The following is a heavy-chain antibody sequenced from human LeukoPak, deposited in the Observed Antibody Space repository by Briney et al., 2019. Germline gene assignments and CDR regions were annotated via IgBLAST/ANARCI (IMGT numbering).Heavy chain of an antibody. Sequence: PSETLSLTCTVSGGSISSYYWSWIRQPPGKGLEWIGYIYYSGSTNYNPSLKSRVTISVDTSKNQFSLKLSSVTAADTAVYYCARDRGTHWGLGNDAFDIWGQGTMVTVSS. D-gene: IGHD7-27*01. CDR3: ARDRGTHWGLGNDAFDI. V-gene: IGHV4-59*01. J-gene: IGHJ3*02. CDR1: GGSISSYY. CDR2: IYYSGST.